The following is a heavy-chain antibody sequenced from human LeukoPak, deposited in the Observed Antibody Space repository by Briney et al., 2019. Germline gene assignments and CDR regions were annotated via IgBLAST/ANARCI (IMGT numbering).Heavy chain of an antibody. CDR1: GFTFSNYG. J-gene: IGHJ4*02. CDR2: ISNSGGGI. Sequence: GGSLRLSCAASGFTFSNYGMNWVRQAPGKGLEWVSFISNSGGGIDYVDSVKGRFTFSRDNAKNSLYLQMNSLRDEDTAVYYCARDRGSSGWYYFDYWGQGTLVTVSS. D-gene: IGHD6-13*01. V-gene: IGHV3-48*02. CDR3: ARDRGSSGWYYFDY.